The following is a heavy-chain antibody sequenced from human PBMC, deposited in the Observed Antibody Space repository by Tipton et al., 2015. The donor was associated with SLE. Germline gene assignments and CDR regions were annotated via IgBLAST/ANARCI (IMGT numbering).Heavy chain of an antibody. CDR3: ARANGDYVQDY. Sequence: TLSLTCAVSGYSISSGYYWSWIRQPPGKGLEWIGYIYYSGSTNYNPSLKSRVTISIDTSKNQFSLKLSSVTAADTAVYYCARANGDYVQDYWGQGTLVTVSS. CDR1: GYSISSGYY. CDR2: IYYSGST. D-gene: IGHD4-17*01. J-gene: IGHJ4*02. V-gene: IGHV4-61*01.